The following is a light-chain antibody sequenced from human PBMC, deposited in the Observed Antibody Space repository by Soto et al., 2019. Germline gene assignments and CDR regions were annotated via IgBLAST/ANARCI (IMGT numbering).Light chain of an antibody. CDR3: QQYGSSPFT. Sequence: IVLTQSPGTLSLSPGEGATLSCRASQSVSSSYLAWYQQKPGQAPMLLIYAASSRATGIPDRFSGSGSGTDFTLTISRLEPEDFAVYYCQQYGSSPFTFGQGTKLEIK. CDR1: QSVSSSY. V-gene: IGKV3-20*01. CDR2: AAS. J-gene: IGKJ2*01.